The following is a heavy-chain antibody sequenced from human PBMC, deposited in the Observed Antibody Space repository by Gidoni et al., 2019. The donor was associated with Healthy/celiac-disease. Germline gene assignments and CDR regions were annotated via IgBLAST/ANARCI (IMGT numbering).Heavy chain of an antibody. Sequence: QVQLVQSGAEVKKPGASVKVSCKASGYTFTGHYMHWVRQAPGQGLEWMGWINPNSGGTNYAQKFQGRVTMTRDTSISTAYMELSRLRSDDTAVYYCARAVVVVAATWSGFDPWGQGTLVTVSS. V-gene: IGHV1-2*02. CDR1: GYTFTGHY. CDR3: ARAVVVVAATWSGFDP. J-gene: IGHJ5*02. D-gene: IGHD2-15*01. CDR2: INPNSGGT.